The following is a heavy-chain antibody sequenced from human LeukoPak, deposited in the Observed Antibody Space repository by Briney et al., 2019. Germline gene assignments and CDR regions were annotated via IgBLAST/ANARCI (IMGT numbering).Heavy chain of an antibody. V-gene: IGHV1-69*04. CDR2: IIPILGIA. CDR1: GGTFSSYA. CDR3: ARPHGGAYDFWSGYYDY. J-gene: IGHJ4*02. D-gene: IGHD3-3*01. Sequence: EASVKVSCKASGGTFSSYAISWVRQAPGQGLEWMGRIIPILGIANYAQKFQGRVTITADKSTSTAYMELSSLRSEDTAVYYCARPHGGAYDFWSGYYDYWGQGTLVTVSS.